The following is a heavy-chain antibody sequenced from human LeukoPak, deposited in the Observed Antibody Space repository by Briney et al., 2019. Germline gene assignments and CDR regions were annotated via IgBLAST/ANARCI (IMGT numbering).Heavy chain of an antibody. CDR2: IYYSGST. CDR3: ARELGIKGAFDF. D-gene: IGHD7-27*01. Sequence: PSETLSLTCTVSGGSISSYYWSWIRQPPGKGLEWIGYIYYSGSTNYNPSLKSRVTISVDTPKNQFSLKLISVTAADTAVYYCARELGIKGAFDFWGPGTLVTVSS. J-gene: IGHJ3*01. CDR1: GGSISSYY. V-gene: IGHV4-59*12.